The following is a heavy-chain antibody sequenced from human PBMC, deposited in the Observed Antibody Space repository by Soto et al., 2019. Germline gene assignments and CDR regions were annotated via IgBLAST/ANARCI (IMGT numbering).Heavy chain of an antibody. D-gene: IGHD2-2*01. CDR1: GFTFSTYG. J-gene: IGHJ4*02. CDR2: ISYDGSNK. CDR3: AKDRGCISTSCPIDY. V-gene: IGHV3-30*18. Sequence: QVQLVESGGGVVQPGGSLRLSCAASGFTFSTYGMHWVRQAPGKGLEWVAVISYDGSNKHHVDSVKGRFTISRDNSKNTLYLQMNSLRADDTAVYYCAKDRGCISTSCPIDYWGQGTPVTVSS.